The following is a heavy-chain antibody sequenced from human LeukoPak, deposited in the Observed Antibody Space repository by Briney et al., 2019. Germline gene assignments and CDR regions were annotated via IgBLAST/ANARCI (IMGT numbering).Heavy chain of an antibody. V-gene: IGHV3-53*01. Sequence: GGSLRLSCAASGFTVSSTYMSWVRQAPGKGLEWVSVIYSGGSTYYADSVKGRFTISRDNSKNTLYLQMNSLRAEDTAVYYCAKEYGYTYGEFDYWGQGTLVTVSS. CDR2: IYSGGST. CDR1: GFTVSSTY. J-gene: IGHJ4*02. CDR3: AKEYGYTYGEFDY. D-gene: IGHD5-18*01.